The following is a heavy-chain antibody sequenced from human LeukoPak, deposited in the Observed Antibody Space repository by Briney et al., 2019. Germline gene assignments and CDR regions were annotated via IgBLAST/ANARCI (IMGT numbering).Heavy chain of an antibody. CDR3: AKDPSSYYDSSGYPSY. V-gene: IGHV3-30-3*01. J-gene: IGHJ4*02. D-gene: IGHD3-22*01. Sequence: GGSLRLSCAASGFTFSSYAMHWVRQAPGKGLEWVAVISYDGSNKYYADSVKGRFTISRDNSKNTLYLQMNSLRAEDTAVYYCAKDPSSYYDSSGYPSYWGQGTLVTVSS. CDR1: GFTFSSYA. CDR2: ISYDGSNK.